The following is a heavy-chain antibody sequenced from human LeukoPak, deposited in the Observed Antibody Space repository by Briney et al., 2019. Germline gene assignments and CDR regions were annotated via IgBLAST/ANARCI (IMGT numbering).Heavy chain of an antibody. CDR2: ISGSGGST. CDR3: AKDGYGSGSYFIYYYYYYMDV. V-gene: IGHV3-23*01. CDR1: GFTFSSYA. J-gene: IGHJ6*03. D-gene: IGHD3-10*01. Sequence: GGSLRLSCAASGFTFSSYAMSWVRQAPGKGLEWVSAISGSGGSTDYADSVKGRFTISRDNSKNTLYLQMNSLRAEDTAVYYCAKDGYGSGSYFIYYYYYYMDVWGKGTTVTVSS.